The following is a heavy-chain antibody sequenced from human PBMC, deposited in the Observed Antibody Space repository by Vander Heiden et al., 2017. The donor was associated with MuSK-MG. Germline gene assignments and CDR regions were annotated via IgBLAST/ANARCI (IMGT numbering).Heavy chain of an antibody. CDR2: IYHSGST. J-gene: IGHJ5*02. V-gene: IGHV4-38-2*01. Sequence: SSGYYWGWIRQPPGKGLEWIGSIYHSGSTYYNPSLKSRVTISVDTSKNQFSLKLSSVTAADTAVYYCARHNVDGGYCSSTSCYGWFDPWGQGTLVTVSS. D-gene: IGHD2-2*01. CDR3: ARHNVDGGYCSSTSCYGWFDP. CDR1: SSGYY.